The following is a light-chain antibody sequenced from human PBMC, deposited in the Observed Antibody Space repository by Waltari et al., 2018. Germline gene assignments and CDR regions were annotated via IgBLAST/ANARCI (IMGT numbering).Light chain of an antibody. Sequence: QSVLTQPPSVSETPGQRVTISCSGGSSDIGSNFVYWYQHAPGTAPRLLTSRNDQRPAGVPDRFSGSKSGTAAALAISGLRPEDEADYYCAAWDGSLSGWVFGGGTKVTVL. CDR2: RND. J-gene: IGLJ3*02. V-gene: IGLV1-47*01. CDR3: AAWDGSLSGWV. CDR1: SSDIGSNF.